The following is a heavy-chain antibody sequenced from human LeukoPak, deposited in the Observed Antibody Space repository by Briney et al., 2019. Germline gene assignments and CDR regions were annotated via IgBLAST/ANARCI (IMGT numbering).Heavy chain of an antibody. V-gene: IGHV1-18*01. CDR3: AREIPGGEYSSSSEFDY. J-gene: IGHJ4*02. D-gene: IGHD6-6*01. Sequence: ASVKVSCKASGYTFTSYGISWVRQAPGQGLEWMGWISAYNGNTNYAQKLQGRVTMTTDTSTSTAYMELRSLRSDDTAVYYCAREIPGGEYSSSSEFDYWGQGTLVTASS. CDR1: GYTFTSYG. CDR2: ISAYNGNT.